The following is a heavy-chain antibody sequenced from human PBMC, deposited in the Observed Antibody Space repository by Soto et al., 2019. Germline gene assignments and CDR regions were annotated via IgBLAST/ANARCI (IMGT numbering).Heavy chain of an antibody. V-gene: IGHV1-2*02. J-gene: IGHJ4*02. D-gene: IGHD3-16*01. CDR2: MRPDSGGA. Sequence: DSVKVSWKGSGYTFTGYYLHWILQAPGQGLQWMGWMRPDSGGANYAQKFQGRVSMTRDTSTSTFYMELSRLASDDTAVYYCARDPHEGVYDYWGQGTQVTVSS. CDR1: GYTFTGYY. CDR3: ARDPHEGVYDY.